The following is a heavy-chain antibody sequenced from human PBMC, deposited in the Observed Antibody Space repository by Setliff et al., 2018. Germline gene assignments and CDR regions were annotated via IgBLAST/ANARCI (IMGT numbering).Heavy chain of an antibody. CDR2: IIPNLGRV. CDR3: ARSLGSGSYYNSRPFYSDY. J-gene: IGHJ4*02. D-gene: IGHD3-10*01. V-gene: IGHV1-69*10. Sequence: SVKVSCKTSGFRFTSFGISWVRQAPGQGLEWMGGIIPNLGRVKYAQRFQDRATITAEESTSTAYMELRSLRTEDTAVYYCARSLGSGSYYNSRPFYSDYWGQGTLVTVSS. CDR1: GFRFTSFG.